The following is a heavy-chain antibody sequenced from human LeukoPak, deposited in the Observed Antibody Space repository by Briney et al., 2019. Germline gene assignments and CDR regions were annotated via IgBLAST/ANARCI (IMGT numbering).Heavy chain of an antibody. V-gene: IGHV3-53*05. D-gene: IGHD6-6*01. Sequence: GGSLRLTCAASGFTVSSNYMSWVRQAPGKGLEWVSVIYSGGSTYYADSVKGRFTISRDNSKNTLYLQMNSLRVEDTAVYFCAKDPRIAAVYYFDYWGQGTLLTVSS. J-gene: IGHJ4*02. CDR2: IYSGGST. CDR1: GFTVSSNY. CDR3: AKDPRIAAVYYFDY.